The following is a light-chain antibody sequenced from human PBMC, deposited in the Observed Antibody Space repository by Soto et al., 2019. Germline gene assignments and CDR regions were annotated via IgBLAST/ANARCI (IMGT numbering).Light chain of an antibody. J-gene: IGKJ1*01. Sequence: EIVLTQSPGTLSLSPGERATLSCRASQSVSSSYLAWYQQKPGQAPRLLIYGASSRATGIPDRFSGSGSGTDFTLNISRLEPDDFAVYYVKQYSNSPPTFGQGTKVEIK. CDR1: QSVSSSY. V-gene: IGKV3-20*01. CDR2: GAS. CDR3: KQYSNSPPT.